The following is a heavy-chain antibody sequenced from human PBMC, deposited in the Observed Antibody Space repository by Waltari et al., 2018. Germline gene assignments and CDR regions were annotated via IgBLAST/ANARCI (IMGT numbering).Heavy chain of an antibody. J-gene: IGHJ4*02. Sequence: EVQLVESGGGLVQPGGSLRLSCAASGFTFSSYAMSWVRQAPGKGLEWVSAISGSAASTYYADSVKGRFTISRDNSKNKLYLQMNSLRAEDTAVYYCAKVPHYDFWSGHPTFDYWGQGTLVTVSS. CDR3: AKVPHYDFWSGHPTFDY. CDR1: GFTFSSYA. CDR2: ISGSAAST. D-gene: IGHD3-3*01. V-gene: IGHV3-23*04.